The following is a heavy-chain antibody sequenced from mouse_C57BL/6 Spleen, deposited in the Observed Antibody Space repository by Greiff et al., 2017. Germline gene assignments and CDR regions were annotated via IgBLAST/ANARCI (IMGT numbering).Heavy chain of an antibody. CDR3: ASPLYGSSHYYYAMDY. D-gene: IGHD1-1*01. CDR1: GYTFTDYY. CDR2: INPNNGGT. J-gene: IGHJ4*01. V-gene: IGHV1-26*01. Sequence: EVQLQQSGPELVKPGASVKISCKASGYTFTDYYMNWVKQSHGKSLEWIGDINPNNGGTSYNQKFKGKATLTVDTSSSTAYMELRSLTSEASAVYYCASPLYGSSHYYYAMDYWGQGTSVTVSS.